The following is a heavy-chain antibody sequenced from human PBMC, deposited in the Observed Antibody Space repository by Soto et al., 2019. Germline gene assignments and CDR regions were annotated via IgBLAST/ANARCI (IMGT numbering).Heavy chain of an antibody. D-gene: IGHD2-15*01. J-gene: IGHJ6*02. CDR3: VKDDCSGGSCYGYYYYYGMDV. CDR2: ISSNGGST. V-gene: IGHV3-64D*06. CDR1: GFTFSSYA. Sequence: PGGSLRLSCSASGFTFSSYAMHWVRQAPGKGLEYVSAISSNGGSTYYADSVKGRFTISRDNSKNTLYLQMSSQRAEDTAVYYCVKDDCSGGSCYGYYYYYGMDVWGQGTTVTVS.